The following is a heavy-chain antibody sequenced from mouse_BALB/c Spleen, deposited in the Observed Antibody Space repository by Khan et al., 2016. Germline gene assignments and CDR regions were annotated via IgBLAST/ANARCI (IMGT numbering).Heavy chain of an antibody. V-gene: IGHV1-54*01. CDR3: ASQYGSSYVGFAY. CDR2: INPGSGGT. Sequence: VQLQESGAELVRPGTSVKVSCKASGYAFTNCLIEWVKQRPGQGLEWIGVINPGSGGTNYNERFKGKATLTADNSSSTAYMQLSSLTSDDFAVYFCASQYGSSYVGFAYWGQGTRVTVSA. J-gene: IGHJ3*01. D-gene: IGHD1-1*01. CDR1: GYAFTNCL.